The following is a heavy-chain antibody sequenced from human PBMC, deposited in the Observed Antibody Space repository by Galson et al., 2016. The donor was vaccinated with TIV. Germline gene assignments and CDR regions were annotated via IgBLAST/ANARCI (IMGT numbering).Heavy chain of an antibody. CDR3: ARVRGSETIDV. CDR2: INPYSGGT. V-gene: IGHV1-2*02. CDR1: GYIFNAYY. J-gene: IGHJ6*02. Sequence: SVKVSCKASGYIFNAYYMHWVRQAPGQGLEWLGWINPYSGGTHYAQKFQGRVTMTSDTSTNTAYMEVSRLRSDDTAVYYCARVRGSETIDVWGQGTSVTASS. D-gene: IGHD3-10*01.